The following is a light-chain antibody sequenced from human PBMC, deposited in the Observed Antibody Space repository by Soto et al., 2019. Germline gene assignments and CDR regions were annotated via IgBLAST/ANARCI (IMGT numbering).Light chain of an antibody. V-gene: IGKV1-39*01. CDR2: AAS. Sequence: DIQMTQSPSSLSASVRERVTITCRASQSISSYLNWYQQKPGKAPKLLIYAASSLQSGVPSRFSGSGSGTDFTLTISSLQPEDFATYYCQQSYSTPVAFGQGTKVEIK. J-gene: IGKJ1*01. CDR1: QSISSY. CDR3: QQSYSTPVA.